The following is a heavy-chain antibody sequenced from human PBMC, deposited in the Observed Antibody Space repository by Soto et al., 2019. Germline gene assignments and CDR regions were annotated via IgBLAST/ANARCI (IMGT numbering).Heavy chain of an antibody. D-gene: IGHD5-12*01. CDR1: GGSISSYY. CDR2: IYYSGST. Sequence: SETLSLTCTVSGGSISSYYWSWIRQPPGKGLEWIGYIYYSGSTNYNPSLKSRVTISVDTSKNQFSLKLSSVTAADTAVYYCARLMGDGYNYFDYWGQGTLVTVSS. J-gene: IGHJ4*02. V-gene: IGHV4-59*01. CDR3: ARLMGDGYNYFDY.